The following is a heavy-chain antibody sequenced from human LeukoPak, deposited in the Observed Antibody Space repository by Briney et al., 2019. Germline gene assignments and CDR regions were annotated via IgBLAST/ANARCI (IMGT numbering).Heavy chain of an antibody. CDR2: ISYDGSNK. CDR3: ASRFRYCSSTSCYDFGYYGMDV. J-gene: IGHJ6*04. Sequence: GGSLRLSCAASGFTFSSYAMHWVRQAPGKGLEWVAVISYDGSNKYYADSVKGRFTISRDNSKNTLYLQMNSLRAEDTAVYYCASRFRYCSSTSCYDFGYYGMDVWGKGTTVTVSS. CDR1: GFTFSSYA. V-gene: IGHV3-30*04. D-gene: IGHD2-2*01.